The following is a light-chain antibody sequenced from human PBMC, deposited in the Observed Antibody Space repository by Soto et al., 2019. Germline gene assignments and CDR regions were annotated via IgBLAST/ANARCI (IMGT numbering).Light chain of an antibody. Sequence: DIQMTQSPSSLSASVGDRVTITCRASQSISSYLNWYQQKPGKAPKLLIYAASSLQSGVPSRFSGSGSGTDFPLTISSLQPEDFATYYCQQSYSTPRTLGQGTKVEIK. CDR2: AAS. CDR3: QQSYSTPRT. CDR1: QSISSY. J-gene: IGKJ1*01. V-gene: IGKV1-39*01.